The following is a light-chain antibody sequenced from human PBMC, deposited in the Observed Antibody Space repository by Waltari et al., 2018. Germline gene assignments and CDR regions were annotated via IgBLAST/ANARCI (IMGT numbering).Light chain of an antibody. J-gene: IGLJ3*02. CDR2: EVT. V-gene: IGLV2-18*02. Sequence: QSALTQPPSVSGSPGQSVTISCTGTSNDVGGFHRVSWYRQSPGAAPKLILYEVTNRPSGVPDRFSGSKSGNTASLTVSGPQAEDAADYYCSSFTTSTTWVFGGGNKLPVL. CDR1: SNDVGGFHR. CDR3: SSFTTSTTWV.